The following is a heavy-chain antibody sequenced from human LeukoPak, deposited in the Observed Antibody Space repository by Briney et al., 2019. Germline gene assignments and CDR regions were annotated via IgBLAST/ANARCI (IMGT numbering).Heavy chain of an antibody. CDR3: AREVGWELLSYFDY. CDR1: GFIFSSYA. CDR2: ISYDGSNK. D-gene: IGHD1-26*01. J-gene: IGHJ4*02. Sequence: GGSLRLSCAASGFIFSSYAMHWVRQAPGKGLEWVAVISYDGSNKYYADSVKGRFTISRDNSKNTLYLQMNSLRAEDTAVYYCAREVGWELLSYFDYWGQGTLVTVSS. V-gene: IGHV3-30-3*01.